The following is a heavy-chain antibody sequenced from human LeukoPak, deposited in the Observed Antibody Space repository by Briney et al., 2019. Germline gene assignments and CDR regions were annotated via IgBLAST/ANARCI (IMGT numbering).Heavy chain of an antibody. CDR1: GFIFSSAW. V-gene: IGHV3-15*01. CDR2: IKNKTNGGTT. Sequence: GGSLRLSCAASGFIFSSAWMTWVRQAPGKGLEWVGHIKNKTNGGTTDCAAPVKGRFIISRDDSKNTLYLQMNSLRTEDTAVYYCARGFCSSTSCYQGPFDFWGQGTLVTVSS. D-gene: IGHD2-2*01. CDR3: ARGFCSSTSCYQGPFDF. J-gene: IGHJ4*02.